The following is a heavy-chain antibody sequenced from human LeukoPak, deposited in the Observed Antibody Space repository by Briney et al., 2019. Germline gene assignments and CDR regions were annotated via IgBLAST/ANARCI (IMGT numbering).Heavy chain of an antibody. J-gene: IGHJ5*02. Sequence: ASVTVSCKASGYTFTSYYMHWVRQAPGHGIEWMGIINPSGGSTTYAQRFQGGVTMTRDTSTSTVYMELSSLRSEDTAVYYCTRGLNSYNWFDPWGQGTLVTVSS. CDR3: TRGLNSYNWFDP. D-gene: IGHD3/OR15-3a*01. CDR1: GYTFTSYY. V-gene: IGHV1-46*03. CDR2: INPSGGST.